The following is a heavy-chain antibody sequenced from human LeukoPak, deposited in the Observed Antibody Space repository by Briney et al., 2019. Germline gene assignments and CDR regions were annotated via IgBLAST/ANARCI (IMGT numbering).Heavy chain of an antibody. J-gene: IGHJ4*02. CDR3: ARVYSSGWLVDY. CDR1: GLIFSNYG. CDR2: IQYDGSSI. V-gene: IGHV3-30*02. D-gene: IGHD6-19*01. Sequence: GGSLRLSCAASGLIFSNYGMHWVRQAPGKGLEWVTFIQYDGSSIYYADSVKGRFTISRDNSKNTVYLQMNSLRPEDTAVYYCARVYSSGWLVDYWGQGTLVTVSS.